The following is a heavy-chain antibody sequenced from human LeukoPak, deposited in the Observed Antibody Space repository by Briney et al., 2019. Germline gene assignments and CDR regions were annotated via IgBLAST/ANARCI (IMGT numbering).Heavy chain of an antibody. D-gene: IGHD4-23*01. J-gene: IGHJ4*02. CDR2: INPSGGGT. Sequence: ASVKVSCKASGYTFTNYYIHWVRQAPGQGLECMGIINPSGGGTSYAQKFQGRVTMTRDTSTSTVYMELSSLRSEDTAVYYCAIDGGNSVDYWGQGTLVTVSS. CDR1: GYTFTNYY. CDR3: AIDGGNSVDY. V-gene: IGHV1-46*01.